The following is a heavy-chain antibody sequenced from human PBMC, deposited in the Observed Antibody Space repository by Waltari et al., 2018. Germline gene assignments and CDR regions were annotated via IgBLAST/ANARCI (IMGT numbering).Heavy chain of an antibody. J-gene: IGHJ6*02. V-gene: IGHV3-33*07. CDR1: GFTFSSSG. D-gene: IGHD5-12*01. CDR2: QWHDVMQE. CDR3: AREDIGTTPGYYYYYNGMDV. Sequence: QVQLVESGGRVVQPGRSLRPSCAASGFTFSSSGMYWYRQDPGKGAMWGALQWHDVMQEYYACSERGRVTIASDRPTNTLDLQMDSLRAEDTAIYYCAREDIGTTPGYYYYYNGMDVWGQGTTVTVSS.